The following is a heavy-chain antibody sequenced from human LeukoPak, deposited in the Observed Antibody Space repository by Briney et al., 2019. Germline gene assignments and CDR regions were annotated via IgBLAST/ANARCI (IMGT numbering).Heavy chain of an antibody. V-gene: IGHV4-31*03. CDR1: GGSISSGGYY. D-gene: IGHD3-22*01. CDR2: IYYSGST. CDR3: ARVENVIYYDSRAGALDI. J-gene: IGHJ3*02. Sequence: SETLSLTCTVSGGSISSGGYYWSWIRQHPGKGLEWIGYIYYSGSTYYSPSLKSRVTISVGTSKNQFSLKLSSVTAADTAVYYCARVENVIYYDSRAGALDIWGQGTMVTVSS.